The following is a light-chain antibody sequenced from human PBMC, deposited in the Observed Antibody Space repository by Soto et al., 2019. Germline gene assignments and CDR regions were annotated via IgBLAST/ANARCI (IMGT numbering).Light chain of an antibody. CDR3: QERSNWPRLT. Sequence: EIVLTQSPATLSLSPGERATLSCRASQSVSSYLAWYQQKPGQAPRLLIYDASNRATGIPARFSGSGSGTDVTLSISSLEPEDFAVYYWQERSNWPRLTFGGGTKVESK. CDR2: DAS. J-gene: IGKJ4*01. CDR1: QSVSSY. V-gene: IGKV3-11*01.